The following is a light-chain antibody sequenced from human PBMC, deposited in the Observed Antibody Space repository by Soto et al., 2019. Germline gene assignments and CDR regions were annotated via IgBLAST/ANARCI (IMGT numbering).Light chain of an antibody. V-gene: IGKV1-27*01. CDR2: GAS. J-gene: IGKJ3*01. CDR1: QGINNY. Sequence: DIQMTQSPSSLSASLGYRVTITCRASQGINNYLAWYQQKPEKAHQLLIYGASTWQSGVPSRFSGRGSETDFTPTISRLQRDDVATYFCQRYASAPSVPVGPETKVDI. CDR3: QRYASAPSVP.